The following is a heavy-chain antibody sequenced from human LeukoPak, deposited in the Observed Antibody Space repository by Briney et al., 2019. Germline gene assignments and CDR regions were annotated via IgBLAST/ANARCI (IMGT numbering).Heavy chain of an antibody. J-gene: IGHJ3*02. D-gene: IGHD5-24*01. V-gene: IGHV4-59*01. CDR3: ASSSERWLQFWRLGAFDI. CDR1: GGSISSYY. CDR2: IYYSGST. Sequence: SETLSLTCTVSGGSISSYYWGWIRQPPGKGLEWIGYIYYSGSTNYNPSLKSRVTISVDTSKNQFSLKLSSVTAADTAVYYCASSSERWLQFWRLGAFDIWGQGTMVTVSS.